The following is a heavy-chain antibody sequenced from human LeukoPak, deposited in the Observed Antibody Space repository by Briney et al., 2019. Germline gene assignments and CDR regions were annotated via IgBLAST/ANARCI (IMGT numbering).Heavy chain of an antibody. D-gene: IGHD2-2*01. J-gene: IGHJ5*02. V-gene: IGHV6-1*01. CDR3: ARRLTQYDCFDP. CDR1: GDSVSSNSVT. CDR2: TYYRSTWYN. Sequence: SQTLSLTCAISGDSVSSNSVTWTWIRQSPSRGLEWLGRTYYRSTWYNDYAVSVRGRITVNPDTSKNQFSLHLNSVTPEDTAVYYCARRLTQYDCFDPWGQGILVTVSS.